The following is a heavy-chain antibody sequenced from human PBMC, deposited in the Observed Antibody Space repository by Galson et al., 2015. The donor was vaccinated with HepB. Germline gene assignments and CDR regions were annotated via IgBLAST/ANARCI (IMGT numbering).Heavy chain of an antibody. J-gene: IGHJ4*02. CDR2: ISYDGSNK. Sequence: SLRLSCAASGFTFSSYGMHWVRQAPGRGLEWVAVISYDGSNKYYADSVKGRFTISRDNSKNTLYLQMNSLRAEDTAVYYCAKDRGRDGYNWGQGTLVTVSS. V-gene: IGHV3-30*18. CDR1: GFTFSSYG. CDR3: AKDRGRDGYN. D-gene: IGHD5-24*01.